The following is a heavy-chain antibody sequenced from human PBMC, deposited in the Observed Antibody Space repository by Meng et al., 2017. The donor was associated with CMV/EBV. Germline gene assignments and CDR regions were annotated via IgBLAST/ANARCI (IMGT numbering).Heavy chain of an antibody. Sequence: GGSLRLSCTASGFTLSDYWMHWVRQTPGKGLLWVSRIKGDGSHTIYGDSVKGRFTISRDNAKNTLYLQMNTLRVEDTAVYYCVRDGHSWNFDYWGQGSLVTVSS. CDR2: IKGDGSHT. V-gene: IGHV3-74*01. CDR3: VRDGHSWNFDY. CDR1: GFTLSDYW. J-gene: IGHJ4*02. D-gene: IGHD6-13*01.